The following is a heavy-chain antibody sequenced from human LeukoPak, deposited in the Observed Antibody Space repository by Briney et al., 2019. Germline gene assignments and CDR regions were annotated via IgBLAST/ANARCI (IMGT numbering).Heavy chain of an antibody. Sequence: PGGSLRLSCAASGFTFSSYSMNWVRQAPGKGLEWVSSISTSSSYINYADSVKGRFTISGDNAKKSLYLQMNSLRAEDTAVYYCARVYQGVSLFDGIDYWGQGTLVTVSS. CDR3: ARVYQGVSLFDGIDY. D-gene: IGHD3-10*01. CDR1: GFTFSSYS. J-gene: IGHJ4*02. V-gene: IGHV3-21*01. CDR2: ISTSSSYI.